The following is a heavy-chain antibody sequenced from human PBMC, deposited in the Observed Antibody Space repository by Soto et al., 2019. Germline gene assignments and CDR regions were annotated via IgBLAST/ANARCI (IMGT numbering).Heavy chain of an antibody. V-gene: IGHV2-5*05. CDR2: SYWEYDY. Sequence: SGRTLVKPTQTLTLTSTFSGFSRTTSEEGVGGIDQPPGKVLEWLARSYWEYDYPSDESMKNRRTITRDTYTNQVVLTMPDMDPVDTGTYYCVHGEWNYGYGPGYWGQGTLVTVSS. D-gene: IGHD5-18*01. CDR1: GFSRTTSEEG. CDR3: VHGEWNYGYGPGY. J-gene: IGHJ4*02.